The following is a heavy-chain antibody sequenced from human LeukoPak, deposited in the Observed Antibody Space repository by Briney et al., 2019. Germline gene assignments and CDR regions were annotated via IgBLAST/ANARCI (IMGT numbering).Heavy chain of an antibody. CDR2: MSGSGGST. CDR3: VKDYAVMGFSFDY. CDR1: GFTFSSYA. D-gene: IGHD3-16*01. Sequence: PGGSLRLSCAASGFTFSSYAMSWVRQAPGKGLEWVSAMSGSGGSTYYADSVKGRFTISRDNSKNTLYLKMNSLRAEDTAVYYCVKDYAVMGFSFDYWGQGTLVSVSS. V-gene: IGHV3-23*01. J-gene: IGHJ4*02.